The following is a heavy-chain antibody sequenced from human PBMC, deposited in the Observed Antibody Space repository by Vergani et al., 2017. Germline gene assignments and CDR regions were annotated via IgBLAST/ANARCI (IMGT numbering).Heavy chain of an antibody. CDR3: ATVMYSDEASTGYRLEGMDI. J-gene: IGHJ6*02. CDR2: IYSTWST. Sequence: QVQLEESGPGLVKPSETLSLTCTVSGGSFNTYYWSWIRQSPGKGLEWIGYIYSTWSTNYNPSLNSRVNMSVDTSKNQFSLTLRSVTAADTAVYFCATVMYSDEASTGYRLEGMDIWGQGTTVTISS. V-gene: IGHV4-59*13. CDR1: GGSFNTYY. D-gene: IGHD3-9*01.